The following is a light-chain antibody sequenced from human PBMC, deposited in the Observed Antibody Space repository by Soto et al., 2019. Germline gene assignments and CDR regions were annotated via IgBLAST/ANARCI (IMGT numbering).Light chain of an antibody. J-gene: IGKJ3*01. Sequence: EIVLTQSPGTLSLSPGERATLSCRASQSVSNNYLAWYQQKPGQAPRLLIYGATSRATGIPDRFSGSGSGTDVTLTISRLDPEDVAVYYCQQYGTSPLTFGPGNKVDIK. CDR1: QSVSNNY. CDR2: GAT. V-gene: IGKV3-20*01. CDR3: QQYGTSPLT.